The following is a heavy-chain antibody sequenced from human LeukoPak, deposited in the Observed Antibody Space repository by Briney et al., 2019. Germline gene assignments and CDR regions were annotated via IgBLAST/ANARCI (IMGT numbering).Heavy chain of an antibody. V-gene: IGHV4-4*07. CDR2: IYTSGST. Sequence: SETLSLTCTVSGGSIRSYYWSWIRQPAGKGLEWTGRIYTSGSTNYNPSLKSRVTMSVDTSKNQISLKLSSVTAADTAVYYCAREDYYYYYYMDVWGKGTTVTVSS. CDR1: GGSIRSYY. J-gene: IGHJ6*03. CDR3: AREDYYYYYYMDV.